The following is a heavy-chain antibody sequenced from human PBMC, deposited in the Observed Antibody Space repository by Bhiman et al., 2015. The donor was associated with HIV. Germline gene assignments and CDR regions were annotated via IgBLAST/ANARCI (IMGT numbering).Heavy chain of an antibody. Sequence: EVQLVESGGGLVKPGGSLRLSCAASGFSXSSYTMNWVRQAPGKGLEWVSSISSSSSYIYYAASVKGRFTISRDNAKNSLYLQMNSLRAEDTAVYYCARDQAREVNGMDVWGRGTTVTVSS. J-gene: IGHJ6*02. CDR3: ARDQAREVNGMDV. CDR1: GFSXSSYT. V-gene: IGHV3-21*03. CDR2: ISSSSSYI. D-gene: IGHD3-10*01.